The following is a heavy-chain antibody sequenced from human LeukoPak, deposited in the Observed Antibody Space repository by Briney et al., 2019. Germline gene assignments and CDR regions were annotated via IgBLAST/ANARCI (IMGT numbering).Heavy chain of an antibody. CDR1: GFTFISYT. J-gene: IGHJ4*02. D-gene: IGHD6-13*01. CDR3: ARSVASAGYAY. CDR2: ISSSSNYI. Sequence: GGSLRLSCAASGFTFISYTMHWVCQAPGTGLEWVSSISSSSNYIYYADSVKGRLTISRDNAKNSLYLQMNSLGAEDTAVYYCARSVASAGYAYWGQGTLVTVSS. V-gene: IGHV3-21*01.